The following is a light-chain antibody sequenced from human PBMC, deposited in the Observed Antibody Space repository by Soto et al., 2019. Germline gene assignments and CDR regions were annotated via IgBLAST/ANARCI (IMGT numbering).Light chain of an antibody. CDR3: QQYYRTPPYT. J-gene: IGKJ2*01. CDR1: QSVLYSSNNKNY. Sequence: DIVMTQSPDSLAVSLGERATINCKSSQSVLYSSNNKNYLAWYQQKPGQPPKLLIYWASTRESGVPDRFSGSGYCTDFTLTISNLQAEDVAVYCCQQYYRTPPYTFGQGTKLEIK. CDR2: WAS. V-gene: IGKV4-1*01.